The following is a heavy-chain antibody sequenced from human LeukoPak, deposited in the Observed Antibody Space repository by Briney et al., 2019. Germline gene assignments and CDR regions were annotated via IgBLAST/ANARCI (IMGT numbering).Heavy chain of an antibody. CDR1: GFTFSIYE. V-gene: IGHV3-74*01. CDR2: INHDGSST. D-gene: IGHD3-22*01. J-gene: IGHJ4*02. CDR3: VRDWGYDSSGYWQKYFDT. Sequence: PGGSLRLSCSASGFTFSIYEMNWVRQAPGKGLVWVSRINHDGSSTNYADSVKGRFTISRDNAKNTVYLQMNSLRAEDTAVYYCVRDWGYDSSGYWQKYFDTWGQGTLVTVSS.